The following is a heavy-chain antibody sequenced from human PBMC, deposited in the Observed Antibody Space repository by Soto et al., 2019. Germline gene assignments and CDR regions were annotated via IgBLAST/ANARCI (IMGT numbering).Heavy chain of an antibody. CDR2: IYYSGGT. J-gene: IGHJ5*02. V-gene: IGHV4-31*03. CDR1: GGSISSSGYY. Sequence: QVQLQESGPGLVKPSQTLSLTCTVSGGSISSSGYYWSWIRQHPEKGLEWIGNIYYSGGTYYNPSLKSRLTISIDTSNNQFSLKLSSGTAADTAIYYCAGAAFGDYGGLNWFEPWGQGTLVTVSS. CDR3: AGAAFGDYGGLNWFEP. D-gene: IGHD4-17*01.